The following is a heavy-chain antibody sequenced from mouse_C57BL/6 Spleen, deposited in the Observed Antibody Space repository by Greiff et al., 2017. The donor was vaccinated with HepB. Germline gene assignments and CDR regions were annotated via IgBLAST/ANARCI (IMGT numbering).Heavy chain of an antibody. CDR1: GYTFTDYE. CDR2: IDPETGGT. J-gene: IGHJ3*01. CDR3: TRYAVTTVVAPFAY. Sequence: QVQLRQSGAELVRPGASVTLSCKASGYTFTDYEMHWVKQTPVHGLEWIGAIDPETGGTAYNQKFKGKAILTADKSSSTAYMELRSLTSEDSAVYYCTRYAVTTVVAPFAYWGQGTLVTVSA. D-gene: IGHD1-1*01. V-gene: IGHV1-15*01.